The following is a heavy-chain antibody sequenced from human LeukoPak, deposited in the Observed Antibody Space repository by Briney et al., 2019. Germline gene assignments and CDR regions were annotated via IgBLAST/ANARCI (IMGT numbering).Heavy chain of an antibody. CDR3: ARAGPLYSSSWYLNWFDP. J-gene: IGHJ5*02. V-gene: IGHV3-30*16. CDR1: GFTFSSYA. D-gene: IGHD6-13*01. CDR2: ISYYGSNK. Sequence: GESLRLSCAASGFTFSSYAMHWVRQAPGKGLEWVAVISYYGSNKYYADSVKGRFTISRDNSKNTLYLQMNSLRAEDTAVYYCARAGPLYSSSWYLNWFDPWGQGTLVTVSS.